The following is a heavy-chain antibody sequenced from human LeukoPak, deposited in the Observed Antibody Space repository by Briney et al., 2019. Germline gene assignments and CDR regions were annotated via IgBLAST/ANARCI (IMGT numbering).Heavy chain of an antibody. V-gene: IGHV1-8*01. D-gene: IGHD5-24*01. CDR3: ARTGRWLVRDDY. J-gene: IGHJ4*02. Sequence: ASVKVPCKASGYTFTSYDINWVRQATGQGLEWMGWMNPNSGNTGYAQKFQGRVTMTRNTSISTAYMELSSLRSEDTAVYYCARTGRWLVRDDYWGQGTLVTVSS. CDR2: MNPNSGNT. CDR1: GYTFTSYD.